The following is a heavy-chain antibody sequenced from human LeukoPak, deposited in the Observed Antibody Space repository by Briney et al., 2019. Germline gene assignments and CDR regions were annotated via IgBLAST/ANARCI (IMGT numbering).Heavy chain of an antibody. CDR2: IIPIFGTA. V-gene: IGHV1-69*05. CDR1: GGTFSSYA. J-gene: IGHJ4*02. CDR3: ATGYDSSGSTFDY. D-gene: IGHD3-22*01. Sequence: SVKVSCKASGGTFSSYAISWVRQAPGQGLEWMGRIIPIFGTANYAQKFQGRVTITTDESTSTAYMELSSLRSEDTAVYYCATGYDSSGSTFDYWGQGTLVTVSS.